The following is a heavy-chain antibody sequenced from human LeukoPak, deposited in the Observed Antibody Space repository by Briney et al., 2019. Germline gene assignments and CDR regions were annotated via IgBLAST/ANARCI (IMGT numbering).Heavy chain of an antibody. CDR1: GDSISSDY. J-gene: IGHJ3*02. D-gene: IGHD1-26*01. CDR3: ARGGSAFDI. Sequence: SETLSLTCTVSGDSISSDYWTWIRQPPGKGLEWIGYIYYSGSTDCNPSLKSRVTILVDTPKNQFSLKPSSVTAADTAIYYCARGGSAFDIWGQGTMVTVSS. V-gene: IGHV4-59*01. CDR2: IYYSGST.